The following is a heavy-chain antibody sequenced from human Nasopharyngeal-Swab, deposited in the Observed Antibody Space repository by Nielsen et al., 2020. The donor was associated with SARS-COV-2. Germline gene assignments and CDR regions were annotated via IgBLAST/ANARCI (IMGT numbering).Heavy chain of an antibody. V-gene: IGHV3-23*01. CDR3: AKGNSGSYSYFDY. CDR1: GFTFSSYA. CDR2: ISGSGGST. J-gene: IGHJ4*02. Sequence: GSSLKISCAASGFTFSSYAMSWVRQAPGKGLEWVSAISGSGGSTYYADSVKGRFTISRDNSKNTLYLQMNSLRAEDTAVYYCAKGNSGSYSYFDYWGQGTLVTVSS. D-gene: IGHD1-26*01.